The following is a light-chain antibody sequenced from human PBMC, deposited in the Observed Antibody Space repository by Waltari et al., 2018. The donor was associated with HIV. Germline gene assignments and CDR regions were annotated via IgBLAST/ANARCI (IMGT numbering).Light chain of an antibody. Sequence: AIRMTQSPSSFSASTGDRVTITCRASQNITSYLAWYQQKPGKVPNLLIDAASTLPSGVPSRFSGSGSGTDFTLTVSCLQSEDFATYYCQQYYSYPLTFGGGTKVEIK. CDR1: QNITSY. CDR2: AAS. J-gene: IGKJ4*01. V-gene: IGKV1-8*01. CDR3: QQYYSYPLT.